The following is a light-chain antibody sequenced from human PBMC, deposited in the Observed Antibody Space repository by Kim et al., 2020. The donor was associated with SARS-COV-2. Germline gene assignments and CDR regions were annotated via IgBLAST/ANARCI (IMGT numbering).Light chain of an antibody. CDR2: AAS. CDR3: QQYYTYPPT. J-gene: IGKJ5*01. CDR1: QGIVSY. V-gene: IGKV1-8*01. Sequence: APKGDRVTITCRASQGIVSYLAGYQQNPGKAPTLLLCAASTLQSGVPSRFSGSGSGTDFNLTISCLQSEDFATYYCQQYYTYPPTFGQGTRLEIK.